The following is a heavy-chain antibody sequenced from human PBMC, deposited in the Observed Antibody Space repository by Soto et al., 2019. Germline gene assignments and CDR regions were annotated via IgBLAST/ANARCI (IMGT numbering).Heavy chain of an antibody. CDR1: GFAFGSYG. CDR3: ARSSTDFWSGYYIGRYYYYYGMDV. CDR2: IWYDGSNK. J-gene: IGHJ6*02. D-gene: IGHD3-3*01. Sequence: QPGGSLRLSCAASGFAFGSYGIHVFCSCPFKGLDGVGVIWYDGSNKYYADSVKGRFTISRDNSKNTLYLQMNSLRAEDTAVYYCARSSTDFWSGYYIGRYYYYYGMDVWGQGTTVTVSS. V-gene: IGHV3-33*01.